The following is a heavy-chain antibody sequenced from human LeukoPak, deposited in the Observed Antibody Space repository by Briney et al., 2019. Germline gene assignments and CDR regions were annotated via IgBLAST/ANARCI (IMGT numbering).Heavy chain of an antibody. CDR3: ARDKGTSYLSPFDY. D-gene: IGHD6-6*01. CDR2: IRWEGSYK. Sequence: GGSLRLSCAASGFLHWLRQAPGKGLEWVAFIRWEGSYKYYADSVKGRFTISRDNSKNTLFLQMNSLRAADTAVYYCARDKGTSYLSPFDYWGQGTLVTVSS. CDR1: GF. J-gene: IGHJ4*02. V-gene: IGHV3-30*02.